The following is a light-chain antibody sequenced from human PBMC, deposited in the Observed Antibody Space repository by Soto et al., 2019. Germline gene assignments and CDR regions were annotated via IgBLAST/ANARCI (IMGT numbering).Light chain of an antibody. Sequence: DMEMTQSPSSLSASVGDRVTITCRASQSISNYLNWYQHKPGKVPKLLIYAASSLQSGVPTRFSGSESGTEFTHTISRLQPEDFATYYSQQSYGTPLTFGGGTKIEIK. CDR3: QQSYGTPLT. J-gene: IGKJ4*01. CDR1: QSISNY. V-gene: IGKV1-39*01. CDR2: AAS.